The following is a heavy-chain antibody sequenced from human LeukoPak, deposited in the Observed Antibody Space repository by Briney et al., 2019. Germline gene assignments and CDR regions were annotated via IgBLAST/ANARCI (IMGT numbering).Heavy chain of an antibody. J-gene: IGHJ4*02. CDR3: ARRGSGLDY. Sequence: GESLKISCKASGYSFTIYWIALVRQMPGKGLEWMGIIYPGDSDIKYSPSFQGQVTISVDKSVSTAYLQWSSLKASDTAMYYCARRGSGLDYWGQGTLVTVSS. CDR1: GYSFTIYW. D-gene: IGHD6-19*01. CDR2: IYPGDSDI. V-gene: IGHV5-51*01.